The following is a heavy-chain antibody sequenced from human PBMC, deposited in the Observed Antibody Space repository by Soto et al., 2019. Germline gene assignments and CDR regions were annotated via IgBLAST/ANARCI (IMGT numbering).Heavy chain of an antibody. D-gene: IGHD3-3*01. Sequence: QLQLQESGPGLVKPSETLSLTCTVSGGSIRSSSSYWDWIRQPPGKGLEWIGSIYYSRSTYYNPSLKSRVIISMDKSKNQFSLNVSPVTAADTAVYYCARRRGVVQDGMDVWGQGTTVIVSS. J-gene: IGHJ6*02. CDR2: IYYSRST. V-gene: IGHV4-39*01. CDR1: GGSIRSSSSY. CDR3: ARRRGVVQDGMDV.